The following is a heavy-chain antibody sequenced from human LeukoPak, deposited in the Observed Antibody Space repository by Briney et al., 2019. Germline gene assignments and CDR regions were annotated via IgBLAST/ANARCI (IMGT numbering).Heavy chain of an antibody. J-gene: IGHJ3*02. D-gene: IGHD6-13*01. Sequence: GGSLRLSCAASGFTFDDYAMHWVRQAPGKGLEWVSGISWNSGSIGYADSVKGRFTISRDNAKNSLYLQMNSLRAEDTALYYCAKDIAYAAAGTFWSDAFDIWGQGTMVTVSS. CDR3: AKDIAYAAAGTFWSDAFDI. V-gene: IGHV3-9*01. CDR1: GFTFDDYA. CDR2: ISWNSGSI.